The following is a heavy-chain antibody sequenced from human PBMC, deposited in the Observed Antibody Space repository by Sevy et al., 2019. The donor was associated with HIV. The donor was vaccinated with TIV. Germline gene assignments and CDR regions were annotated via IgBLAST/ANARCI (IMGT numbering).Heavy chain of an antibody. V-gene: IGHV3-30-3*01. CDR3: ARERDRQALNV. CDR2: ISYDGSRK. J-gene: IGHJ3*01. CDR1: GFTFGSYA. Sequence: GESLKISCAASGFTFGSYAMHWVRQAPGKGLEWLAFISYDGSRKYYADSVKGRFTISRDNSKNTLFMLVNSLRAEDTALYYCARERDRQALNVWGQGTMVTVSS.